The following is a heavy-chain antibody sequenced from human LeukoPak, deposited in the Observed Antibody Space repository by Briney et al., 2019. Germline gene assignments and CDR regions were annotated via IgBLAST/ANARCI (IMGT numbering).Heavy chain of an antibody. Sequence: GASVKVSCKASGGIFSGYAISWVRQAPGQGLEWMGRIIPIFGIANYAQKFQGRVTITADKSTSTAYMELSSLRSEDTAVYYCARGKYSSSWYYFDYWGQGTLVTVSS. J-gene: IGHJ4*02. V-gene: IGHV1-69*04. CDR1: GGIFSGYA. CDR3: ARGKYSSSWYYFDY. D-gene: IGHD6-13*01. CDR2: IIPIFGIA.